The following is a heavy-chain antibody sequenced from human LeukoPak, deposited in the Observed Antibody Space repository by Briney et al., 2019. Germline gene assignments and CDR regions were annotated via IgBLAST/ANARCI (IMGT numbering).Heavy chain of an antibody. CDR1: GGSISSGSYY. CDR3: ARGVGRGYSYGYVSSYYFDY. Sequence: PSETLSLICTVSGGSISSGSYYWSWIRQPAGKGLGWIGRIYTSGSTNYNPSLKSRVTISVDTSKNQFSLKLSSVTAADTAVYYCARGVGRGYSYGYVSSYYFDYWGQGTLVTVSS. D-gene: IGHD5-18*01. V-gene: IGHV4-61*02. J-gene: IGHJ4*02. CDR2: IYTSGST.